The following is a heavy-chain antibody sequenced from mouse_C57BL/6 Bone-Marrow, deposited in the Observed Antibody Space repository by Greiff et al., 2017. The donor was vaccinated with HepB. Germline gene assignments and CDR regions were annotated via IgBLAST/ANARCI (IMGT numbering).Heavy chain of an antibody. J-gene: IGHJ3*01. D-gene: IGHD2-2*01. CDR2: IYPRSGNT. CDR3: IYGYPLAY. V-gene: IGHV1-81*01. Sequence: VQLVESGAELARPGASVKLSCKASGYTFTSYGISWVKQRTGQGLEWIGEIYPRSGNTYYNEKFKGKATLTADKSSSTAYMELRSLTSEDSAVYFCIYGYPLAYWGQGTLVTVSA. CDR1: GYTFTSYG.